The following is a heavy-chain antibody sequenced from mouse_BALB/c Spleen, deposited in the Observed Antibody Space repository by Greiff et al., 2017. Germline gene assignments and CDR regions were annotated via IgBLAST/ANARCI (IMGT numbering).Heavy chain of an antibody. CDR2: ISDGGSYT. V-gene: IGHV5-4*02. D-gene: IGHD2-14*01. CDR3: ARDRAYYRYDGFAY. Sequence: EVQLVESGGGLVKPGGSLKLSCAASGFTFSDYYMYWVRQTPEKRLEWVATISDGGSYTYYPDSVKGRFTISRDNAKNNLYLQMSSLKSEDTAMYYCARDRAYYRYDGFAYWGQGTLVTVSA. J-gene: IGHJ3*01. CDR1: GFTFSDYY.